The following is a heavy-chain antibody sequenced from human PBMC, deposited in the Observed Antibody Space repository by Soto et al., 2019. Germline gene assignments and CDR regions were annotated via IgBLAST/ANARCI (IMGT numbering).Heavy chain of an antibody. D-gene: IGHD5-18*01. J-gene: IGHJ4*02. CDR1: GFTISGCS. Sequence: PGGSLRLSCEASGFTISGCSMNWVRQAPGKGLEWLAYITIRTGNIVYADSVRGRFTISADNAENSVFLQMNSLRDEDTAVYFCVRQRELDRDMVHEAVWGQGTLVTVSS. CDR2: ITIRTGNI. CDR3: VRQRELDRDMVHEAV. V-gene: IGHV3-48*02.